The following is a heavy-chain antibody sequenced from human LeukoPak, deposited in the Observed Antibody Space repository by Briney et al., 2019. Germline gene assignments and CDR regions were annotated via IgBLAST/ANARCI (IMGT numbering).Heavy chain of an antibody. CDR1: GFTFSSYD. J-gene: IGHJ2*01. Sequence: GGSLRLSCAASGFTFSSYDMSWVRQAPGKGLEWVAGISHSGGTINYADSVKGRFTISRDNAKNSVYLQLNSLTPEDTAVYYCARNLRPGGPWPSGVYFDLWGRGTLVTVSS. CDR2: ISHSGGTI. V-gene: IGHV3-23*01. CDR3: ARNLRPGGPWPSGVYFDL. D-gene: IGHD5/OR15-5a*01.